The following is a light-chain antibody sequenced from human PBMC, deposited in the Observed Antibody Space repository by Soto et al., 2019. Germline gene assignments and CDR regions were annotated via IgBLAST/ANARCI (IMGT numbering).Light chain of an antibody. J-gene: IGKJ5*01. CDR3: QQANSFPIT. V-gene: IGKV1-12*01. CDR1: QDIRSW. Sequence: DIQLTQSPSSVSASIGDRVTITCWASQDIRSWLAWYQQKAGKATKLVISAASTLQRGVPSRFSGSGFGTNFTLAITSLQPEDFATYYCQQANSFPITFGQGTRLDIK. CDR2: AAS.